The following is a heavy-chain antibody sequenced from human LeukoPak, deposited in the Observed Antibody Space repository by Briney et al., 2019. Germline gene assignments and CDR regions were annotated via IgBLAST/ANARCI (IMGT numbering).Heavy chain of an antibody. J-gene: IGHJ6*02. CDR3: ARAYPGITGTTRKYYGMDV. D-gene: IGHD1-7*01. CDR1: GGSFSGYY. Sequence: PETLSLTCAVYGGSFSGYYWSWIRQPPGKGLEWIGEINHSGSTNYNPSLKSRVTISVDTSKNQFSLKLSSVAAADTAVYYCARAYPGITGTTRKYYGMDVWGQGTTDTVSS. CDR2: INHSGST. V-gene: IGHV4-34*01.